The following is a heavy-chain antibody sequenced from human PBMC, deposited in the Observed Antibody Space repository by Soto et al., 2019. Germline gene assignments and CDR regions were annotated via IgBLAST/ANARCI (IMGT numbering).Heavy chain of an antibody. CDR1: GYTFTSYD. D-gene: IGHD3-16*02. CDR2: MNPNSGNT. Sequence: ASVKVSCKASGYTFTSYDINWVRQATGQGLEWMGWMNPNSGNTGYAQKFQGRVTMTRNTSISTAYMELSSLRSEDTAVYYCARASVIKYYYYYYYMDVWGQGTTVTVSS. CDR3: ARASVIKYYYYYYYMDV. V-gene: IGHV1-8*01. J-gene: IGHJ6*03.